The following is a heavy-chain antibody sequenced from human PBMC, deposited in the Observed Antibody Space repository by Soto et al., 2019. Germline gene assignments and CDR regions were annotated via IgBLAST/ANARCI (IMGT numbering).Heavy chain of an antibody. J-gene: IGHJ4*02. CDR1: GYNFGIYW. V-gene: IGHV5-51*03. Sequence: EVQLVQSGAEVKKPGESLKISCKGSGYNFGIYWIGWVRQVPGKGLEWMGLSYPGGSESRYSPSFQGQVTVSADESLTTAYLQWSSLKASDTAIYYCARQGDGSDFDSWGPGTLVTVSS. CDR2: SYPGGSES. D-gene: IGHD2-21*01. CDR3: ARQGDGSDFDS.